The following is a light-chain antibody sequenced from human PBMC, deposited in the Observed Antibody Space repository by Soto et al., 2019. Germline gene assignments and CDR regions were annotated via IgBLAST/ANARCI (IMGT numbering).Light chain of an antibody. Sequence: QSVLTQPPSGSGSPGQSVTISCTGTSSDVGAYKYVSWYQQYPGKAPKLMIHEVSKRPSGVPDRFSGSKSGNTASLTVSGLQAEDEADYYCTSYVGSNIWVFGGGTKVTIL. CDR1: SSDVGAYKY. CDR3: TSYVGSNIWV. V-gene: IGLV2-8*01. J-gene: IGLJ3*02. CDR2: EVS.